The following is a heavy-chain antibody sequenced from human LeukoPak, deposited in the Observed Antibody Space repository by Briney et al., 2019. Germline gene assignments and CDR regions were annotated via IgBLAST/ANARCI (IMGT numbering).Heavy chain of an antibody. V-gene: IGHV4-39*01. J-gene: IGHJ4*02. Sequence: SETLSLTCTVSGGSISSSSYYWGWIRQPPGKGLEWIGSIYYSGSTYYNPSLKSRVTISVDTSKNQFSLKLSSVTAADTAVYYCARLRNPSMVFGEQLGYWGQGTLVTVSS. CDR1: GGSISSSSYY. D-gene: IGHD3-10*01. CDR3: ARLRNPSMVFGEQLGY. CDR2: IYYSGST.